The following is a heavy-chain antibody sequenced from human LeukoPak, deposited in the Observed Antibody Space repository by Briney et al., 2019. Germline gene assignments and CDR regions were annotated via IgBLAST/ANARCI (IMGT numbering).Heavy chain of an antibody. D-gene: IGHD3-3*01. CDR1: GFTFSSYA. CDR2: ISYDGSNK. Sequence: GGSLRLSRAGSGFTFSSYAMHWVRQAPGKGLEWVAVISYDGSNKYYADSVKGRFTISRDNSKNTLYLQMNSLRAEDTAVYYCARGTIFGVVIIEYVPPVFDYWGQGTLVTVSS. J-gene: IGHJ4*02. V-gene: IGHV3-30-3*01. CDR3: ARGTIFGVVIIEYVPPVFDY.